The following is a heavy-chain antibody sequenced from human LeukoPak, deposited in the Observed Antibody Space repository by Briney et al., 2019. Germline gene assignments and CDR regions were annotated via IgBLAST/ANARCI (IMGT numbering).Heavy chain of an antibody. CDR2: ISAYNGNT. Sequence: ASVKASCKASGYTFTSYGISWVRQAPGQGLEWMGWISAYNGNTNYAQKLQGRVTMTTDTSTSTAYMELRSLRSDDTAVYYCARDLFSYYGSGSYFLPTPLFDYWGQGTLVTVSS. CDR3: ARDLFSYYGSGSYFLPTPLFDY. CDR1: GYTFTSYG. D-gene: IGHD3-10*01. J-gene: IGHJ4*02. V-gene: IGHV1-18*04.